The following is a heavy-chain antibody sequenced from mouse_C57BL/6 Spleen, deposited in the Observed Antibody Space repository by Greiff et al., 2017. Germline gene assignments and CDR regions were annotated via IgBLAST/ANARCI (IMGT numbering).Heavy chain of an antibody. V-gene: IGHV2-2*01. Sequence: VQLVESGPGLVQPSQSLSITCTVSGFSLTSYGVHWVRQSPGKGLEWLGVIWSGGSTDYNAAFISRLSISKDNSKSQVFFKMNSLQADDTAIYYCARTLTGTQSPYWYFDVWGTGTTVTVSS. D-gene: IGHD4-1*01. J-gene: IGHJ1*03. CDR1: GFSLTSYG. CDR3: ARTLTGTQSPYWYFDV. CDR2: IWSGGST.